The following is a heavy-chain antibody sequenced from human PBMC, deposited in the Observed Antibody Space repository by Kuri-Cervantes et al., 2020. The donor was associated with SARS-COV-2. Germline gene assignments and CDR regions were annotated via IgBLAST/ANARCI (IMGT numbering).Heavy chain of an antibody. D-gene: IGHD5-24*01. V-gene: IGHV3-11*01. J-gene: IGHJ4*02. CDR1: GFTFSDYY. CDR3: ARPEMVRGVDY. CDR2: ISSSGSTI. Sequence: GESLKISCAASGFTFSDYYMSWIRQAPGKRLEWVSYISSSGSTIYYADSVKGQFTISRDNAKNSLYLQMNSLRAEDTAVYYCARPEMVRGVDYWGQGTLVTVSS.